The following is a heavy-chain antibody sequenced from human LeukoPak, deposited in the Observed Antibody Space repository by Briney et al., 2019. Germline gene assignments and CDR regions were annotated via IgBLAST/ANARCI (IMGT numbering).Heavy chain of an antibody. CDR1: GGSISSYY. J-gene: IGHJ4*02. CDR2: IYYSGST. Sequence: PSETLSLTCTVSGGSISSYYWSWIRQPPGKGLEWIGYIYYSGSTNYNPSLKSRVTISVDTSKNQFSLKLSSVTAAETAVYYCARAPGRIVPAAPGHFDYWGQGTLVTVSS. CDR3: ARAPGRIVPAAPGHFDY. D-gene: IGHD2-2*01. V-gene: IGHV4-59*01.